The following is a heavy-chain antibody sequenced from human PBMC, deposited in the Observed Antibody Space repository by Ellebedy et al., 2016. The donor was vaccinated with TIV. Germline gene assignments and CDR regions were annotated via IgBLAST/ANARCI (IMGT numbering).Heavy chain of an antibody. J-gene: IGHJ4*02. Sequence: SETLSLTCAISGDSVSSNSAASNWIRQSPSRGLEWPGRTYYRSKWCTDYAVSVKGRITINPDTSKNQFSLQLNSVNPEDTAVYYCARGRAITGFDYWGQGTLVTVSS. V-gene: IGHV6-1*01. CDR3: ARGRAITGFDY. CDR2: TYYRSKWCT. D-gene: IGHD1-14*01. CDR1: GDSVSSNSAA.